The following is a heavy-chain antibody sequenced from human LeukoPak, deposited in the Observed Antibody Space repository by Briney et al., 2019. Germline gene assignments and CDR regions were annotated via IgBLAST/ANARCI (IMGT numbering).Heavy chain of an antibody. CDR3: ARRRAEGGSNGHYNWFDP. V-gene: IGHV4-59*08. Sequence: PSETLSLTCTVSGDSITSYYWSWIRQPPGKGLEWIGSMSYGGSTNYNPSLKSRVTMSVDTTKNQFSLRLNSVTAADTAVYYCARRRAEGGSNGHYNWFDPWGQGTLVTVSS. J-gene: IGHJ5*02. CDR1: GDSITSYY. D-gene: IGHD6-13*01. CDR2: MSYGGST.